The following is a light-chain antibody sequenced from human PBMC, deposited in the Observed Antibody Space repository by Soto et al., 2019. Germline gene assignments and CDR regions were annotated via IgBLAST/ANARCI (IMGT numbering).Light chain of an antibody. CDR2: DVS. V-gene: IGLV2-11*01. CDR1: SSDVGGYNY. CDR3: CSYAGRYTYV. J-gene: IGLJ1*01. Sequence: QSVLTQPASVSGSPGQSITISCTGTSSDVGGYNYVSWYQQHPGKAPKIMIYDVSKRPSGVPDRFSGSKSGNTASLTISGLQSEDEADYYCCSYAGRYTYVFGTGTKLTVL.